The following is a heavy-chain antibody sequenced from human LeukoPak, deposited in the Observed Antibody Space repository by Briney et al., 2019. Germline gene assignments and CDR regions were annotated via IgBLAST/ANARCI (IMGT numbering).Heavy chain of an antibody. J-gene: IGHJ4*02. CDR1: GGSFSGHH. CDR3: GGAQHVQWPPPVY. Sequence: EALSLSSAVYGGSFSGHHWTWIRQPPGEGLERIAEIDTSGGTNYKPPPKSRATISIDTTKKQFSLKLSSVTVAATPLYYCGGAQHVQWPPPVYWGQGTLVTVPS. V-gene: IGHV4-34*01. CDR2: IDTSGGT. D-gene: IGHD6-19*01.